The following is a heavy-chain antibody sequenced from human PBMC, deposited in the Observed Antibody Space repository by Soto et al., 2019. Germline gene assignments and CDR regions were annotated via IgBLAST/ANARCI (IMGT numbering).Heavy chain of an antibody. CDR2: IYYSGIT. Sequence: SETLSLTCTVSGVSISNSSYYWGWIRRPPGKGLEWIGTIYYSGITYYNPSLKSRVTISVDTSKNQFSLKLTSATAADTAVYYCARHGSNWGQGTLVTVSS. CDR3: ARHGSN. V-gene: IGHV4-39*01. J-gene: IGHJ4*02. CDR1: GVSISNSSYY.